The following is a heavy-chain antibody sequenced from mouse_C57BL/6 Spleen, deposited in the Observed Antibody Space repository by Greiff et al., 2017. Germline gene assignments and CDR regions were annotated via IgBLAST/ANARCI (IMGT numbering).Heavy chain of an antibody. D-gene: IGHD2-3*01. Sequence: QVQLQQPGAELVRPGASVTLSCKASGYTFTDYEMHWVKQTPVHGLEWIGAIDPETGGTAYNQKFKGKAILTADKSSSTAYMELRSLTSEDSAVYYCTRSIYDGYYVGFFFAYWGQGTLVTVSA. CDR2: IDPETGGT. J-gene: IGHJ3*01. CDR1: GYTFTDYE. V-gene: IGHV1-15*01. CDR3: TRSIYDGYYVGFFFAY.